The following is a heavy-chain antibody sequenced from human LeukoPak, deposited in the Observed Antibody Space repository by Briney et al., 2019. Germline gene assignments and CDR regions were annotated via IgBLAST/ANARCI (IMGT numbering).Heavy chain of an antibody. V-gene: IGHV1-69*13. CDR3: ARLVGVASHLHPDRRSSVTSSVEDY. D-gene: IGHD2-2*01. J-gene: IGHJ4*02. CDR1: GYTFPSYF. CDR2: IIPIFGTA. Sequence: SVKVSCKASGYTFPSYFMHWVRQAPGQGLEWMGGIIPIFGTANYAQKFQGRVTITADESTSTAYMELSSLRSEDTAVYYCARLVGVASHLHPDRRSSVTSSVEDYWGQGTLVTVSS.